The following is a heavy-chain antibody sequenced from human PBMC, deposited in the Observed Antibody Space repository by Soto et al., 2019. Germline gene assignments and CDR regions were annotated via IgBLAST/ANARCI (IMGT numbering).Heavy chain of an antibody. CDR2: FDPEDGET. V-gene: IGHV1-24*01. D-gene: IGHD3-10*01. CDR3: ATVKDYYGSGSPNWFDP. Sequence: GASVKVSCKVSGYTLTELSMHWVRQAPGKGLEWMGGFDPEDGETIYAQKFQGRVTMTEDTSTDTAYMELSSLRSEDTAVYYCATVKDYYGSGSPNWFDPWGQGTLVTVSS. J-gene: IGHJ5*02. CDR1: GYTLTELS.